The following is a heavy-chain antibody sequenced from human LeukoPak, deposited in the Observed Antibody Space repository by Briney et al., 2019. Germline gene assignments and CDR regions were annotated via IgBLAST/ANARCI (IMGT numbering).Heavy chain of an antibody. CDR2: ISGSGSST. V-gene: IGHV3-23*01. D-gene: IGHD6-19*01. J-gene: IGHJ4*02. CDR3: AKEAVAVAGTTDY. Sequence: GGSLRLSCAASGFTFSSYAMSWVPQAPGKGLEWVSAISGSGSSTYYADSVKGRFPISSDNSKNTLYLQMNSLRAEDTAVYYCAKEAVAVAGTTDYWGQGTLVTVSS. CDR1: GFTFSSYA.